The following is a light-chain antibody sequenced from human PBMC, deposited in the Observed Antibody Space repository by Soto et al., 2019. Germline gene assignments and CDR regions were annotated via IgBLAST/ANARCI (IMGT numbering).Light chain of an antibody. CDR2: AAS. J-gene: IGKJ1*01. V-gene: IGKV1-17*01. CDR1: QGIGNA. Sequence: DIVMAQTPSSVAASVGHSVTISCRASQGIGNALGWYQQKPGRAPKLLIYAASTLQSGVPSRFSGSGSGTDFTLTISCLQSEDFATYYCKQYYSYPQTFGQGTKVDIK. CDR3: KQYYSYPQT.